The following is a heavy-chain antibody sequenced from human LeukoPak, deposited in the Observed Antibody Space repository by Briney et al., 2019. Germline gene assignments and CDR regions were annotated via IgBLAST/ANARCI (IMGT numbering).Heavy chain of an antibody. CDR2: ISYDGSNK. D-gene: IGHD3-10*01. Sequence: GGSLRLSCAASGFTFSSYAMHWVRQAPGKGLEWVAVISYDGSNKYYADSVKGRFTISRDNPQNPLYLQMNSLRAEDTAVYYCARDGSGSYSDYWGQGTLVTVSS. CDR3: ARDGSGSYSDY. V-gene: IGHV3-30*04. CDR1: GFTFSSYA. J-gene: IGHJ4*02.